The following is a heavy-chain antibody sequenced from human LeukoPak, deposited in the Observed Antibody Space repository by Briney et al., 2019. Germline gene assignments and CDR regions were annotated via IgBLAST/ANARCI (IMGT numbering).Heavy chain of an antibody. J-gene: IGHJ3*02. CDR1: GGTFSSYA. CDR2: IIPIFGTA. D-gene: IGHD3-22*01. CDR3: ARSPYYYDSSGYYGAGRGAFDI. V-gene: IGHV1-69*13. Sequence: SVKVSCKASGGTFSSYAISWVRQAPGQGLEWMGGIIPIFGTANYAQKFQGRVTITADESTSTAYMELSSLRSEDTAVYYCARSPYYYDSSGYYGAGRGAFDIWGQGTMVTVSS.